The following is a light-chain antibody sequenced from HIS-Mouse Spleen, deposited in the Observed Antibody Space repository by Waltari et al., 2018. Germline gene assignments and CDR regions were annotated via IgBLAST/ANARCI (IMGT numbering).Light chain of an antibody. Sequence: DIVMTQSPDSLAVSLGERATINCKSSQSVLYSSNNKNYLAWYQQKPVKPANLRIYWPSTRESGVPDRFSGSGSGTDFTLTISSLQAEDVAVYYCQQYYSTLITFGQGTRLEIK. J-gene: IGKJ5*01. V-gene: IGKV4-1*01. CDR2: WPS. CDR3: QQYYSTLIT. CDR1: QSVLYSSNNKNY.